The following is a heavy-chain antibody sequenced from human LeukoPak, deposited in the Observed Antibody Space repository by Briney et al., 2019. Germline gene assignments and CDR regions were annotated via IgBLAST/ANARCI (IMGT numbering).Heavy chain of an antibody. J-gene: IGHJ3*02. CDR1: GFTFSSYA. Sequence: GGSLRLSCAASGFTFSSYAMSWVRQAPGKGLEWVSGINGSGGSTYYADSVKGRFTISRDNSKNTLHLQMNSLRAEDTAVYYCARDSGEEYKHKKTDAFDIWGQGTMVTVSS. CDR3: ARDSGEEYKHKKTDAFDI. CDR2: INGSGGST. V-gene: IGHV3-23*01. D-gene: IGHD1-1*01.